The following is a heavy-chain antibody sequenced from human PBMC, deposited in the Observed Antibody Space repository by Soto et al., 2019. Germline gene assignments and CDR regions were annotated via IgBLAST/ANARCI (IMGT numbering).Heavy chain of an antibody. J-gene: IGHJ6*03. Sequence: GGSLRLSCAASGFTVSSNYMSWVRQAPGKGLEWVSVIYSGGSTYYADSVKGRFTISRHNSKNTLYLQMNSLRAEDTAVYYCARESPDQYYYYYLDVGGKGTTVTVSS. V-gene: IGHV3-53*04. CDR3: ARESPDQYYYYYLDV. CDR1: GFTVSSNY. CDR2: IYSGGST.